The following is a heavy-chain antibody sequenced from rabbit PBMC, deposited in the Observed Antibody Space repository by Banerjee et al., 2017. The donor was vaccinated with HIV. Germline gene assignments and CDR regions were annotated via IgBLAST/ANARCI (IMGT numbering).Heavy chain of an antibody. Sequence: QEQLVESGGGLVQPEGSLTLTCTASGFDFSSNAMCWVRQAPGKGLEWIACIKSGENIIYYANWAKGRFTISKASSTTVTLQMTSLTAADTATYFCARGSGDHQFNLWGPGTLVTVS. CDR3: ARGSGDHQFNL. CDR2: IKSGENII. V-gene: IGHV1S47*01. J-gene: IGHJ4*01. D-gene: IGHD1-1*01. CDR1: GFDFSSNA.